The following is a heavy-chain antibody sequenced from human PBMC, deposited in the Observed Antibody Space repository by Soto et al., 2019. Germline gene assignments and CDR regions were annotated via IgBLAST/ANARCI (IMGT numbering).Heavy chain of an antibody. CDR2: IYHSGST. V-gene: IGHV4-30-2*02. Sequence: SETLSLTCAVSGGSISSGGYSCNWIRQPPGKGLEWIGYIYHSGSTYYNPSLKSRVTISVDTSKNQFSLKLSSVTAADTAVYYCARATPVFYYSSSWSLDYWGQGTLVTRLL. CDR1: GGSISSGGYS. D-gene: IGHD6-13*01. CDR3: ARATPVFYYSSSWSLDY. J-gene: IGHJ4*02.